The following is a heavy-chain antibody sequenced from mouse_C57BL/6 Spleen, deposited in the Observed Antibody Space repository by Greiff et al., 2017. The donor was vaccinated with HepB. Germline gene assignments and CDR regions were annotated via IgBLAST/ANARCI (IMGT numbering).Heavy chain of an antibody. CDR2: ISDGGSYT. Sequence: EVQVVESGGGLVKPGGSLKLSCAASGFTFSSYAMSWVHQTPEKRLEWVATISDGGSYTYYPDNVKGRFTISRDNAKNNLYLQMSHLKSEDTAMYYCARDYYGSSYEYFDVWGTGTTVTVSS. CDR1: GFTFSSYA. CDR3: ARDYYGSSYEYFDV. D-gene: IGHD1-1*01. V-gene: IGHV5-4*01. J-gene: IGHJ1*03.